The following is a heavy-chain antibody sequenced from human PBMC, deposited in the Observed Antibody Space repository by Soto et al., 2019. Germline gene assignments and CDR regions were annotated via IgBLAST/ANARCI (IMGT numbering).Heavy chain of an antibody. CDR1: GGSISSYY. CDR3: ARGASYADYGWDDGFDI. Sequence: QVQLQESGPGLVKSSETLSLTCTVSGGSISSYYWNWIRQRPGKGLEWIEYIYYSGSTNYNPSLKSRVTISVDTSKNQCSLKLSSVTAADTAVYYCARGASYADYGWDDGFDIWGQGTMVTVSS. D-gene: IGHD4-17*01. V-gene: IGHV4-59*01. CDR2: IYYSGST. J-gene: IGHJ3*02.